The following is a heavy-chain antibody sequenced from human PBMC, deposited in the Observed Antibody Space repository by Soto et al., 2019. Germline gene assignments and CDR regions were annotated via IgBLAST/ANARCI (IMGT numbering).Heavy chain of an antibody. V-gene: IGHV4-39*01. J-gene: IGHJ5*02. D-gene: IGHD2-15*01. CDR3: ARGGGSTFNWFDP. CDR2: LYYSGNT. CDR1: GGSISSFNYF. Sequence: LCGGSISSFNYFWGWIRQPPGKGLEWIGSLYYSGNTYYNPSLQSRVTISVDTSKKQCTLTLRSVTAADTAVYYCARGGGSTFNWFDPWGQGTLVTVSP.